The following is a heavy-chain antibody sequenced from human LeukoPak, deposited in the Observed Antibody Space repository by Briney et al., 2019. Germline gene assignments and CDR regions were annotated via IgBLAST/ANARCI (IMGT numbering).Heavy chain of an antibody. CDR3: ARGSSHYGSGKFDY. V-gene: IGHV4-39*07. J-gene: IGHJ4*02. Sequence: SETLSLTCTVSGGSISSSSYYWGWIRQPPGKGLEWIGSIYYSGSTYYNPSLKSRVTISVDTSKNQFSLKLSSVTAADTAVYYCARGSSHYGSGKFDYWGQGTLVTVSS. CDR2: IYYSGST. D-gene: IGHD3-10*01. CDR1: GGSISSSSYY.